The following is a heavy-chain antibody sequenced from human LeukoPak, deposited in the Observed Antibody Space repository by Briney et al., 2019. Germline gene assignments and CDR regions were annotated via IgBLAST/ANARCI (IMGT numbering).Heavy chain of an antibody. D-gene: IGHD6-19*01. J-gene: IGHJ3*02. CDR1: GGSFSGYY. CDR3: ARGRSVAGPTGRAFDI. V-gene: IGHV4-34*01. CDR2: INHSGST. Sequence: SETLSLTCAVYGGSFSGYYWSWIRRPPGKGLEWIGEINHSGSTNYNPSLKSRVTISVDTSKNQFSLKLSSVTAADTAMYYCARGRSVAGPTGRAFDIWGQGTMVTVSS.